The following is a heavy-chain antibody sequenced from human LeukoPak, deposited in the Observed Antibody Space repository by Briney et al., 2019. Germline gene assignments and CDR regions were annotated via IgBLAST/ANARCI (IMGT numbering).Heavy chain of an antibody. CDR1: GYTFTSYG. V-gene: IGHV1-69*13. CDR2: IIPIFGTA. Sequence: ASVKVSCKASGYTFTSYGISWVRQAPGQGLEWMGGIIPIFGTANYAQKFQGRVTITADESTSTAYMELSGLRSEDTAVYYCARERHGVCCTYFDYWGQGTLVTVSS. CDR3: ARERHGVCCTYFDY. D-gene: IGHD2-8*01. J-gene: IGHJ4*02.